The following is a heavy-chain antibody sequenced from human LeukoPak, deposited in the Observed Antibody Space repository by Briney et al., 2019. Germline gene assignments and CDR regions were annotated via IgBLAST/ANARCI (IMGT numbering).Heavy chain of an antibody. J-gene: IGHJ4*02. CDR1: GFTFSSYE. D-gene: IGHD4-17*01. V-gene: IGHV3-48*03. CDR3: ARGDYGDYVLVY. Sequence: GGSLRLSCAASGFTFSSYEMNWVRQAPGKGLEWVSYISSSGSTIYYADSVKGRFTISRDNAKNSLYLQMNGLRAEDTAVYYCARGDYGDYVLVYWGQGTLVTVSS. CDR2: ISSSGSTI.